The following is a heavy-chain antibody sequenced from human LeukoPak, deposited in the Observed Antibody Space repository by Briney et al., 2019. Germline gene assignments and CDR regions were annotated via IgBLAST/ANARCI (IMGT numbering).Heavy chain of an antibody. D-gene: IGHD2-21*01. CDR2: IYGGGST. Sequence: GGSLRLSCAASGFTVRTNSMSWDRQAPGKGLEWVSVIYGGGSTYYADSVNGRFTISRDSSKNTLFLQMNSLRAEDTALYYCASAREYCGGAEGYEYFQHWGQGTLVTVSS. CDR3: ASAREYCGGAEGYEYFQH. CDR1: GFTVRTNS. V-gene: IGHV3-53*01. J-gene: IGHJ1*01.